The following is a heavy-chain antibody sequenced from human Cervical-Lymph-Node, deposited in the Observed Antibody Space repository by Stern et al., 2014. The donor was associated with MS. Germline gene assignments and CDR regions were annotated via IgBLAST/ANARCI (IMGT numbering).Heavy chain of an antibody. CDR3: ASYRRRWYDSSGYYY. V-gene: IGHV1-18*01. D-gene: IGHD3-22*01. CDR2: ISAYNGNT. Sequence: VQLVESGAEVKKPGASVKVSCKASGYTFTSYGISWVRQAPGQGLEGMGWISAYNGNTNYAQKLQGRVTMTTDTSTSTAYMELRSLRSDDTAVYYCASYRRRWYDSSGYYYWGQGTLVTVSS. CDR1: GYTFTSYG. J-gene: IGHJ4*02.